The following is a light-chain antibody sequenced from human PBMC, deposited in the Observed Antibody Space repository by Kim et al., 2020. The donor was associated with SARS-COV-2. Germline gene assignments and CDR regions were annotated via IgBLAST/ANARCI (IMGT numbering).Light chain of an antibody. J-gene: IGLJ3*02. Sequence: LTQPPSVSVAPGKTARITCGGNNIGSKSVHWYQQKPGQAPVLVIYYDSDRPSGIPERFSGSNSGNTATLTISRVEAGDEADYYCQVWDSSSDHRVFGGGTKLTVL. CDR1: NIGSKS. CDR2: YDS. V-gene: IGLV3-21*04. CDR3: QVWDSSSDHRV.